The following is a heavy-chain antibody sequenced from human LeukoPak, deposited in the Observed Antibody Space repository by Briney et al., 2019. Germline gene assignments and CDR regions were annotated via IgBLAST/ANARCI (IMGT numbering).Heavy chain of an antibody. J-gene: IGHJ3*02. D-gene: IGHD3-10*01. Sequence: SETLSLTCAVYGGSFSGYYWGWIRQPPGKGPEWVGEINHSGSTNYNPSLKSRVTISVDTSKNQFSLKLSSVTAADTAVYYCARPLLGSHDAFDIWGQGTMVTVSS. V-gene: IGHV4-34*01. CDR3: ARPLLGSHDAFDI. CDR2: INHSGST. CDR1: GGSFSGYY.